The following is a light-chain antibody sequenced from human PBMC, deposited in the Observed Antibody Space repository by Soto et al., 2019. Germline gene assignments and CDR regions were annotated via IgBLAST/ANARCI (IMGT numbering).Light chain of an antibody. J-gene: IGLJ1*01. Sequence: QSVPTQPPSASGSPGQSVTISCTGTSTDVGGYDYVSWYQQHPGKVPKLMIYEVNKRPSGVPDRFSGSKSGNTASLTVSGLQPEDEADYYCTSYAGGNNVFGTGTKLTVL. CDR2: EVN. CDR1: STDVGGYDY. V-gene: IGLV2-8*01. CDR3: TSYAGGNNV.